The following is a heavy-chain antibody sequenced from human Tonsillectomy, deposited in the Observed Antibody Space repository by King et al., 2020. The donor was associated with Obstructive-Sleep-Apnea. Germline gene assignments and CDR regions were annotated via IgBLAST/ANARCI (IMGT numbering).Heavy chain of an antibody. Sequence: VQLVESGGGLVQPGGSLRLSCAGSGFTFSRYWMTWVRQAPGKGLEWVANIKEDGSEKYYVDFVKSRFTISRDNAKNLLYLQMNSLRAEDTAVYYCASGFWDGVGDYWGQGALVTVAS. CDR1: GFTFSRYW. J-gene: IGHJ4*02. CDR3: ASGFWDGVGDY. V-gene: IGHV3-7*01. CDR2: IKEDGSEK. D-gene: IGHD2-8*01.